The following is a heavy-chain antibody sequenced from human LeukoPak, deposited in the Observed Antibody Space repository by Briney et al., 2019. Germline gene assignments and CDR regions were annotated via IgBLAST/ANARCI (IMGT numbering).Heavy chain of an antibody. J-gene: IGHJ4*02. D-gene: IGHD3-9*01. V-gene: IGHV3-23*01. CDR2: ISESGAIT. CDR3: AVSVRFERVWHYFNN. CDR1: GFTFSSYA. Sequence: GGSLRLSCAASGFTFSSYAMNWVRQAPGKGLKWVSGISESGAITHYADSVKGRFTISRDNSKTTVFLQMNSLRAEDTTVYYCAVSVRFERVWHYFNNWGQGTQVTVSS.